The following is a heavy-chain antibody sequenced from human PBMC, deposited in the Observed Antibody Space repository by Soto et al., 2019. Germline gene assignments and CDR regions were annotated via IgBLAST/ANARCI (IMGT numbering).Heavy chain of an antibody. J-gene: IGHJ5*02. CDR1: GFTFSSYA. CDR2: ISGSGGST. V-gene: IGHV3-23*01. D-gene: IGHD6-6*01. Sequence: GGSLRLSCAASGFTFSSYAMSWVRQAPGKGLEWVSAISGSGGSTYYADSVKGRFTISRENSKNTLYLQMNSLRAEDTAVYYCAKDPRRGEQLVPTGWFDPWGQGTLVTVSS. CDR3: AKDPRRGEQLVPTGWFDP.